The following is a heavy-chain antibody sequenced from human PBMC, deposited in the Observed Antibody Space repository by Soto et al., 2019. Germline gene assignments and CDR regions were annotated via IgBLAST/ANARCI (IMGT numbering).Heavy chain of an antibody. D-gene: IGHD6-13*01. CDR2: ISGSGGST. V-gene: IGHV3-23*01. J-gene: IGHJ2*01. CDR1: GFTFSSYA. Sequence: EVQLLESGGGLVQPGGSLRLSCAASGFTFSSYAMSWVRQAPGKGLEWVSAISGSGGSTYYADSVKGRLTISRDNSKNTLYLQMNSLRAEDTAVYYCANGALPFIAAAGNWYFDLWGRGTLVTVSS. CDR3: ANGALPFIAAAGNWYFDL.